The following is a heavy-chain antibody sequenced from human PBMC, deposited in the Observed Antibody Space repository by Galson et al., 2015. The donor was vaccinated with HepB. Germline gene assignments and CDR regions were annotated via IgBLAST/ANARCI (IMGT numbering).Heavy chain of an antibody. CDR3: ARSPASPRGEFDY. D-gene: IGHD3-10*01. Sequence: SETLSLTCTVSGGSISSYYWSWIRQPPGKGLEWIGYIYYSGSTNYNPSLKSRVTISVDTSKNQFSLKLSSVTAADTAVYYCARSPASPRGEFDYWGQGTPVTVSS. CDR1: GGSISSYY. CDR2: IYYSGST. V-gene: IGHV4-59*01. J-gene: IGHJ4*02.